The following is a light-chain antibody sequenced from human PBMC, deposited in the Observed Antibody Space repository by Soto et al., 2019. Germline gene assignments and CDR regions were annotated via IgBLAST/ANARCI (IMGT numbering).Light chain of an antibody. CDR1: SSNIGSNY. Sequence: QSALTQPPSASGTPGQRVTISCSGSSSNIGSNYVYWYQQLPGTAPKLLIYRNNQRPSGGPDRCSGAKSATSASLAISGLRSEDEADYYCAAWDNSLSAPRVFGGGTKLTVL. V-gene: IGLV1-47*01. CDR3: AAWDNSLSAPRV. J-gene: IGLJ3*02. CDR2: RNN.